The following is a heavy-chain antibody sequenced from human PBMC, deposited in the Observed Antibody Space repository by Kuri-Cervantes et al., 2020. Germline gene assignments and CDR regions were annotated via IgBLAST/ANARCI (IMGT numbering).Heavy chain of an antibody. CDR3: ARDQGQWELLRAFDY. D-gene: IGHD1-26*01. CDR1: GFTFSSYG. V-gene: IGHV3-33*01. J-gene: IGHJ4*02. Sequence: GESLKISCAASGFTFSSYGMHRVRQAPGKGLEWVAVIWYDGSNKYYADSVKGRFTISRDNSKNTLYLQMNSLRAEDTAVYYCARDQGQWELLRAFDYWGQGTLVTVSS. CDR2: IWYDGSNK.